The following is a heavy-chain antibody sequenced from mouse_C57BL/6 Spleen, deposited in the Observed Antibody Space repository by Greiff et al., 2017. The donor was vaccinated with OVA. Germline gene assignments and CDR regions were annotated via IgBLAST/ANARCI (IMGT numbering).Heavy chain of an antibody. J-gene: IGHJ4*01. V-gene: IGHV1-69*01. CDR2: IDPSDSYT. CDR1: GYTFTSYW. Sequence: QVQLQQPGAELVMPGASVKLSCTASGYTFTSYWMHWVKQRPGQGLEWIGEIDPSDSYTNYNQNFKGKSTLTEDKSSSTAYMQLSSLTSEDSAVYDCARWDGYHYAMDDWGKGTSVTVSS. D-gene: IGHD2-3*01. CDR3: ARWDGYHYAMDD.